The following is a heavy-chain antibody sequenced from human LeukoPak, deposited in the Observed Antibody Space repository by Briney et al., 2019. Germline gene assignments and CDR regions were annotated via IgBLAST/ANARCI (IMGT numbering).Heavy chain of an antibody. D-gene: IGHD6-6*01. CDR2: INPNSGAT. V-gene: IGHV1-2*02. J-gene: IGHJ5*02. CDR1: GYAFADYY. CDR3: ARMWHTSSSGYNWFDP. Sequence: ASVKVSCKASGYAFADYYMYWVRQAPGEGLEWMGWINPNSGATNYAQKFQGRVTMTRDTPISTGYMELSGLRFDDTAFYYCARMWHTSSSGYNWFDPWGQGTLVTVSS.